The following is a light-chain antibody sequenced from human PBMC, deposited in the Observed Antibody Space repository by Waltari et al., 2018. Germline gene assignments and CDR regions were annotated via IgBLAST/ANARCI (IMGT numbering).Light chain of an antibody. CDR3: QQYKHWPPIT. J-gene: IGKJ5*01. Sequence: EVVMTQSPATLSVFPGESATLSCRASQTVSSNLAWYQQRPGQAPRLLIFDASTRAPSVPARFRSSGSGTEVTLTVRGLQSEDSAVYYCQQYKHWPPITFGQGTRLEIK. V-gene: IGKV3-15*01. CDR2: DAS. CDR1: QTVSSN.